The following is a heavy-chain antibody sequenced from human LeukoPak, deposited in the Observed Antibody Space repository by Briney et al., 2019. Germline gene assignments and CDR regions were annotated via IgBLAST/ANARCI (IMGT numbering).Heavy chain of an antibody. Sequence: PGGSLRLSCAASGFTFDDYGMSWVRQAPGKGLEWVSGINWNGGSTGYADSVKGRFTISRDNAENSLYLQMNSLRAEDTALYYCARTTVTTPKFDYWGQGTLVTVSS. J-gene: IGHJ4*02. V-gene: IGHV3-20*04. CDR2: INWNGGST. CDR1: GFTFDDYG. CDR3: ARTTVTTPKFDY. D-gene: IGHD4-17*01.